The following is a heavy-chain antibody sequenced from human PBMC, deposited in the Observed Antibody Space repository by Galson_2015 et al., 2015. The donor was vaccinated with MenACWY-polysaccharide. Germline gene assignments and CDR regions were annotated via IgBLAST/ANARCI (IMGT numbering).Heavy chain of an antibody. CDR3: TKAGAKYCRGSSCYFNWFDP. V-gene: IGHV3-74*01. CDR2: INADGSAT. J-gene: IGHJ5*02. CDR1: GFSLNTYW. Sequence: SLRLSCAASGFSLNTYWMHWVRHAPGKGLVWVSRINADGSATDHADSVRGRFTISRDNAKNTLYLEMNSLRAEDTAVYYCTKAGAKYCRGSSCYFNWFDPWGQGTLVTVSS. D-gene: IGHD2-15*01.